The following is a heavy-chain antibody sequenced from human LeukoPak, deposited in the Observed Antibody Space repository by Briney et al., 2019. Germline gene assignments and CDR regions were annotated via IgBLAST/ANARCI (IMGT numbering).Heavy chain of an antibody. CDR1: GFTVSNNY. J-gene: IGHJ4*02. CDR2: IYRGGST. V-gene: IGHV3-66*01. D-gene: IGHD2-21*02. CDR3: ARDIGDRVDY. Sequence: PGGSLRLSCAASGFTVSNNYMSWVRQAPGKGLEWVSVIYRGGSTYYADSVKGRFTISRDNSKNTLYLQMNSLRDEDTAVYYCARDIGDRVDYWGQGTLVTVSS.